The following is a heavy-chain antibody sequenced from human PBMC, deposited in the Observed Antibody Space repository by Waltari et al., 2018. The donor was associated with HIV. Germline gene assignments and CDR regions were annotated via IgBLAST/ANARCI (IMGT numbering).Heavy chain of an antibody. CDR1: GFPDSGSY. J-gene: IGHJ6*02. V-gene: IGHV3-66*01. CDR2: IYTGGST. D-gene: IGHD5-18*01. Sequence: EVQLVESGGGLVQPGGSLRLSCAASGFPDSGSYMTWVRQAPGKGLEWVSLIYTGGSTYYADSVKGRFTISRDNSKNTLYLQMNSLRAEDTAVYYCASPDTTMIHGHYYFYHMDVWGQGTTVTVSS. CDR3: ASPDTTMIHGHYYFYHMDV.